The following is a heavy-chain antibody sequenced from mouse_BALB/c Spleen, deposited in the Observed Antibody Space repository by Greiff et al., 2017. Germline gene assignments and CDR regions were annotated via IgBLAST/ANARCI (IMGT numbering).Heavy chain of an antibody. J-gene: IGHJ4*01. D-gene: IGHD1-1*01. Sequence: EVQLVESGPGLVKPSQSLSLTCSVTGYSITSGYYWNWIRQFPGNKLEWMGYISYDGSNNYNPSLKNRISITRDTSKNQFFLKLNSVTTEDTATYYGARRDYYGSSYVGYAMVYWGQGTSVTVSA. CDR2: ISYDGSN. CDR1: GYSITSGYY. CDR3: ARRDYYGSSYVGYAMVY. V-gene: IGHV3-6*02.